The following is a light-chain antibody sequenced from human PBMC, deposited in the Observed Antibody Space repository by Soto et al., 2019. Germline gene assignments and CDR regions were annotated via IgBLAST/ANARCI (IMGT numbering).Light chain of an antibody. CDR2: LEGSGSY. J-gene: IGLJ3*02. Sequence: QPVLTQSSSASASLGSSVNLTCTLSSGLSSYIIAWHQQQPGKAPRYLMKLEGSGSYNKGSGVPDRFSGSSSGADRYLTISNLQFEDEADYYCETWDSRPWVFGGGTKLTVL. CDR1: SGLSSYI. CDR3: ETWDSRPWV. V-gene: IGLV4-60*02.